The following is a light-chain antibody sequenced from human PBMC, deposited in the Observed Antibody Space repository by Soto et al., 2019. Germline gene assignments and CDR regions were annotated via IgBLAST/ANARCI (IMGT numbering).Light chain of an antibody. CDR3: QQHGSSPIP. Sequence: EIVLTQSPGTLSLSPGDSATLSCRASQTVTNNYLAWYQQKPGQAPRLLISGASIRAPGIPDRFSGSGSGTDFTLTIRRLEPDDFALYYYQQHGSSPIPFCQATRLHIK. J-gene: IGKJ5*01. CDR2: GAS. V-gene: IGKV3-20*01. CDR1: QTVTNNY.